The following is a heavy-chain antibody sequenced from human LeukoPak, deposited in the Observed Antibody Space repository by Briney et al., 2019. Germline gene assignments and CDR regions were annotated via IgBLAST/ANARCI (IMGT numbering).Heavy chain of an antibody. J-gene: IGHJ4*02. CDR1: GVSISGDD. CDR3: AGTGYYFHY. Sequence: SETLSLTCTVSGVSISGDDWSCIRQPAGKGMEWIGRVYTSGSTNYSPSLKSRVTMSVDTSKNQFSLKLSSVTAADTAVYYCAGTGYYFHYWGQGTLVTVSS. V-gene: IGHV4-4*07. CDR2: VYTSGST. D-gene: IGHD7-27*01.